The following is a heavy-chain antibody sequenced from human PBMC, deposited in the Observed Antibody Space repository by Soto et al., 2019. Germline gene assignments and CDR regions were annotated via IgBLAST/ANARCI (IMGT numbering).Heavy chain of an antibody. CDR1: GGSISSYY. CDR2: IYYSGST. J-gene: IGHJ6*02. D-gene: IGHD4-4*01. V-gene: IGHV4-59*08. CDR3: ARWDYSNYRAGVYYYYGMDV. Sequence: SETLSLTCTVSGGSISSYYWSWIRQPPGKGLEWIGYIYYSGSTNYNPSLKSRVTISVDTSKNQFSLKLSSVTAADTAVYYCARWDYSNYRAGVYYYYGMDVWGQGTTVTVSS.